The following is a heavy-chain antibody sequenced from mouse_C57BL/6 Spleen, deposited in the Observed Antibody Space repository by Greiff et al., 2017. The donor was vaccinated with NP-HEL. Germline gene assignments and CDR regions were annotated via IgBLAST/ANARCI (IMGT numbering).Heavy chain of an antibody. Sequence: VQLQQSGAELARPGASVKMSCTASGYTFTSYTMHWVNPRPGQGLEWIGYINPSSGYSKHKQKFKDKATLTAAKSSSTAYMQHSSLTSEDSAVYYCARYLYYFDYWGQGTTLTVSS. J-gene: IGHJ2*01. CDR2: INPSSGYS. V-gene: IGHV1-4*01. CDR1: GYTFTSYT. CDR3: ARYLYYFDY. D-gene: IGHD5-1*01.